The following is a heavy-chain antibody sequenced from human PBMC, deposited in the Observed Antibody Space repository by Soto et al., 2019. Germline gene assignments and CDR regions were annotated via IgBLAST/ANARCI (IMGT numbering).Heavy chain of an antibody. CDR2: ISAYNGNT. J-gene: IGHJ1*01. CDR1: GYTFTSYG. D-gene: IGHD2-21*02. Sequence: QVQLVQSGAEVKKPGASVKVSCKASGYTFTSYGISWVRQAPGQGLEWMGWISAYNGNTNYAQKLQGRVTMTTDTSTTTAYMELRSLRSDDTAVYYSARGPHIVVVTAVGGGYFQHWGQGTLVTVSS. V-gene: IGHV1-18*01. CDR3: ARGPHIVVVTAVGGGYFQH.